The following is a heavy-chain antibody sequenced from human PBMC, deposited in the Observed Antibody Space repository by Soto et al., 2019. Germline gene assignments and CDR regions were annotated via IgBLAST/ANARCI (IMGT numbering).Heavy chain of an antibody. CDR2: INPSGGST. J-gene: IGHJ6*02. CDR3: AREGPFPCGMDV. CDR1: GYTFTSYY. Sequence: ASVKVSCKASGYTFTSYYMHWVRQAPVQGLEWMGIINPSGGSTSYAQKFQGRVTMTRDTSTSTVYMELSSLRSEDTAVYYCAREGPFPCGMDVWGQGTTVTVSS. V-gene: IGHV1-46*01.